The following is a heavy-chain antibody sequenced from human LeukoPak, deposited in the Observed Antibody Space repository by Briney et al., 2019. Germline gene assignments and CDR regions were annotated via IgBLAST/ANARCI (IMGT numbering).Heavy chain of an antibody. CDR2: ISTIGIT. J-gene: IGHJ6*03. CDR3: ASTTITMVRGVIKRYYYYYYMDV. Sequence: SETLSLTCTVSSGSISSSNYYWSWIRQPAGKGLEWIGRISTIGITNYNPSLNSRVTISIDTSKNQFSLKLSSVTAADTAVYYCASTTITMVRGVIKRYYYYYYMDVWGKGTTVTISS. CDR1: SGSISSSNYY. D-gene: IGHD3-10*01. V-gene: IGHV4-61*02.